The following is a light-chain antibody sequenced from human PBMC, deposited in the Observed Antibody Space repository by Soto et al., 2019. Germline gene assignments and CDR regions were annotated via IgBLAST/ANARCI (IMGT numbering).Light chain of an antibody. CDR2: GAS. J-gene: IGKJ5*01. CDR1: HVVSSSY. CDR3: QQYGSSLSIT. V-gene: IGKV3-20*01. Sequence: EIVLTQSPGTLSLSAGERATLSCRASHVVSSSYVAWYQQNPGQAPRLLIYGASRRATGIPDRFSGSGSGTDFTLTISRLEPQDFAVYYCQQYGSSLSITFGQGTRLEIK.